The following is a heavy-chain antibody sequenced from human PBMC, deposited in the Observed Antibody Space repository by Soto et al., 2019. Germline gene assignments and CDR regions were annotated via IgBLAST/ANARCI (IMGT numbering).Heavy chain of an antibody. CDR2: IYWNDDK. CDR3: AHRPYDSYYYDSSGYTSPYYFDY. D-gene: IGHD3-22*01. J-gene: IGHJ4*02. V-gene: IGHV2-5*01. CDR1: GFSLSTSGVG. Sequence: SGPTLVSPTQTLTLTCTFSGFSLSTSGVGVGWIRQPPGKALEWLALIYWNDDKRYSPSLKSRLTITKDTSKNQVVLTMTNMDPVDTATYYCAHRPYDSYYYDSSGYTSPYYFDYWGQGTLVTVSS.